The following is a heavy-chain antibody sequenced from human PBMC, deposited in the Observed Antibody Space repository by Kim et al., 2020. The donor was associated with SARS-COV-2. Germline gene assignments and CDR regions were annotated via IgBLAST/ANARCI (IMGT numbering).Heavy chain of an antibody. V-gene: IGHV4-39*01. Sequence: SETLSLTCTVSGGSISSSSYFWGWIRQPPGKGLEWIGSIYYSGITYYNPSLKSRVTISVDMSNNQFSLKLSSVTAADTTVYYCARRTNYYDRSMAFDIWGQGTMVTVSS. CDR3: ARRTNYYDRSMAFDI. CDR1: GGSISSSSYF. D-gene: IGHD3-22*01. CDR2: IYYSGIT. J-gene: IGHJ3*02.